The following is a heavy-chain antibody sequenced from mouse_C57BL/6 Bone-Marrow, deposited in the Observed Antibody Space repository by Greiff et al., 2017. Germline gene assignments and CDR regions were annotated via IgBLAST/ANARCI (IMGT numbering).Heavy chain of an antibody. V-gene: IGHV1-26*01. CDR2: INPNNGGT. CDR3: ANYFDY. Sequence: EVQLQQSGPELVKPGASVKISCKASGYTFTDYYMNWVKQSHGKSLEWIGDINPNNGGTSYNQKFKGKATLTVDKSSSTAYMELRSLTSEDSAVYYCANYFDYWGQGTTLTVSS. CDR1: GYTFTDYY. J-gene: IGHJ2*01.